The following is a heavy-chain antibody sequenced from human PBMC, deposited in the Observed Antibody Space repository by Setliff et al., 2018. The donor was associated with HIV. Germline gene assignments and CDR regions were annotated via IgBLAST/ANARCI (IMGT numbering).Heavy chain of an antibody. V-gene: IGHV4-30-4*08. J-gene: IGHJ4*02. Sequence: PSETLSLTCTVSGDSITNSMHYWSWIRQPPGKGLEWIGYIYYSGNTYYNPSLKSRVTISIDTSQNHFSLKLNSVTAADTAVYYCTVYNTGSSKDHYWGQGTPVTVSS. CDR2: IYYSGNT. D-gene: IGHD2-8*02. CDR1: GDSITNSMHY. CDR3: TVYNTGSSKDHY.